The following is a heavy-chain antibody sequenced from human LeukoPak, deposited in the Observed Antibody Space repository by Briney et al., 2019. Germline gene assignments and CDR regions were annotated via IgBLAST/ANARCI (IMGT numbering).Heavy chain of an antibody. CDR2: IKQDGSEK. CDR1: GFTFSSYW. J-gene: IGHJ4*02. Sequence: PGGSLRLSCAASGFTFSSYWMSWVRQAPGKGLEWVANIKQDGSEKYYVDSVKGRFTISRDNAKNSLYLQMNSQRAEDTAVYYCARDPTLLTYYYGSGSSRWDYWGQGTLVTVSS. D-gene: IGHD3-10*01. CDR3: ARDPTLLTYYYGSGSSRWDY. V-gene: IGHV3-7*01.